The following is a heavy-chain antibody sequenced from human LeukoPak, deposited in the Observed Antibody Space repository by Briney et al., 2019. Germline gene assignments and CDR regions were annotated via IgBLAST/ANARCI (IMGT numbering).Heavy chain of an antibody. CDR2: IKQDETEK. J-gene: IGHJ4*02. D-gene: IGHD1-26*01. CDR1: GFTFSNFW. V-gene: IGHV3-7*03. Sequence: GGSLRLSCTASGFTFSNFWMGWVRQAPGKGLEWVANIKQDETEKFYVGSVRGRFTISRDNSKNTLYVQMNSLRDEDTALYYCAKDQRWESPHYLDSWGQGTLVTVSS. CDR3: AKDQRWESPHYLDS.